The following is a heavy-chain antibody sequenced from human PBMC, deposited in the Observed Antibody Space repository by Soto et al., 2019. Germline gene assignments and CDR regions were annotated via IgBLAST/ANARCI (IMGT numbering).Heavy chain of an antibody. D-gene: IGHD6-6*01. CDR3: ARLLYSSSAVSWFDP. Sequence: GGSLRLSCAASGFTFDDYAMHWVRQAPGKGLEWVSGISWNSGSIGYADSVKGRFTISRDNAKNSLYLQMNSLRAEDTALYYCARLLYSSSAVSWFDPWGQGTLVTVSS. V-gene: IGHV3-9*01. CDR1: GFTFDDYA. J-gene: IGHJ5*02. CDR2: ISWNSGSI.